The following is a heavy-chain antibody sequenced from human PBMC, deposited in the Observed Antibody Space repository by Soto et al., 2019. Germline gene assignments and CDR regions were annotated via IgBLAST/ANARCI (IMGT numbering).Heavy chain of an antibody. J-gene: IGHJ6*02. Sequence: SVKVSCKTSGFTFRSSAVQWVRQALGQRLEWIGWLVVGTGNTNYAQKFQQRVTISSDRSTNTVSMELSSLTSEDTAVYYCATGAYCSGGSCSDYYYYYYGMDLWGQGTTVTVSS. CDR2: LVVGTGNT. CDR1: GFTFRSSA. CDR3: ATGAYCSGGSCSDYYYYYYGMDL. D-gene: IGHD2-15*01. V-gene: IGHV1-58*01.